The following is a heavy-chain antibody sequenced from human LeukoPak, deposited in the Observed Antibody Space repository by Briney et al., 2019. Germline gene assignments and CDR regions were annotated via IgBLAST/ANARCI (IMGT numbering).Heavy chain of an antibody. J-gene: IGHJ4*02. CDR1: GYSFSNYW. V-gene: IGHV5-51*01. D-gene: IGHD6-13*01. CDR3: ARSRGGITWSAFDY. Sequence: GESLKISCKSSGYSFSNYWIGWVRQMPGKGLEWMGIIYPGDSDTRYSPSFQGQVTISADKSISTAYLQWSSLKASDTAVYYCARSRGGITWSAFDYWGQGTLVTVSS. CDR2: IYPGDSDT.